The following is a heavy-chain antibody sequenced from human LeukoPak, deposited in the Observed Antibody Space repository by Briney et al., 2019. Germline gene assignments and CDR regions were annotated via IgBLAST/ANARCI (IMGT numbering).Heavy chain of an antibody. Sequence: GGSLRLSCAASGFSFSNYVMNWVRQAPGKGLEWVAVIWDDRITKFYADSVKGRFTISRDNSKDTLYLQMNSLRAEDTAVYYCARSKGSRQYDFWSGYYTKYYYYGMDVWGQGTTVTVSS. CDR2: IWDDRITK. CDR3: ARSKGSRQYDFWSGYYTKYYYYGMDV. CDR1: GFSFSNYV. V-gene: IGHV3-33*01. D-gene: IGHD3-3*01. J-gene: IGHJ6*02.